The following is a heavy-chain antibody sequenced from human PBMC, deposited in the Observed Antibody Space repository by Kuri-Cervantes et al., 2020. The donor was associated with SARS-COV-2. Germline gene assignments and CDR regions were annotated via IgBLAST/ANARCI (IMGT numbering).Heavy chain of an antibody. V-gene: IGHV1-2*06. J-gene: IGHJ3*02. CDR3: ARDPGGLDAFDI. D-gene: IGHD4-23*01. Sequence: ASVKVSCKASGYTFTGYYMHWVQQAPGQGLEWMGRINPNSGGTNYAQKFQGRVTTTRDTSISTAYMELSRLRSDDTAVYYCARDPGGLDAFDIWGQGTMVTVSS. CDR1: GYTFTGYY. CDR2: INPNSGGT.